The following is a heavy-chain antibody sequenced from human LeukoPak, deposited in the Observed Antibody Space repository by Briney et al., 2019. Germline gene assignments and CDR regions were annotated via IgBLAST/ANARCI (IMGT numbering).Heavy chain of an antibody. CDR1: GYTFTGYY. V-gene: IGHV1-46*01. D-gene: IGHD1-1*01. Sequence: ASVKVSCKASGYTFTGYYMHWVRQAPGQGLEWMGIISPSGASTSHAQKFQGRVTMTRDTSTSTVYMELSSLRSEDTAVYYCTRGGYGGPRVAFDYWGQGTLVTVSS. J-gene: IGHJ4*02. CDR2: ISPSGAST. CDR3: TRGGYGGPRVAFDY.